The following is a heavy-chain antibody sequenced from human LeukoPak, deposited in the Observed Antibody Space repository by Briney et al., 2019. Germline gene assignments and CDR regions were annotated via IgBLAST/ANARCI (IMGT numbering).Heavy chain of an antibody. D-gene: IGHD2-15*01. CDR1: GFTFSSYS. V-gene: IGHV3-48*01. J-gene: IGHJ6*03. CDR2: ISSSSSTI. Sequence: GGSLRLSCAASGFTFSSYSMNWVRQAPGKGVEWVSYISSSSSTIYYADSVKGRFTISRDNAKNSLYLQMNSLRAEDTAVYYCARDRRGYCSGGSCYGYYYMDVWGKGTTVTVSS. CDR3: ARDRRGYCSGGSCYGYYYMDV.